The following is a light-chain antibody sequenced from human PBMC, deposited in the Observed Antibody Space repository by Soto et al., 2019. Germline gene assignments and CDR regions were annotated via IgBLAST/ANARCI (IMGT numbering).Light chain of an antibody. V-gene: IGKV3-15*01. J-gene: IGKJ2*01. CDR3: QQYNNWPWNT. Sequence: EIVMTQSPVTLSVSPGERATLSSRASQSVYSNLAWYQQKPGQAPRLLIYGASSRATGVPARFSGSGSGTEFTLTISSLQSADFAVYYCQQYNNWPWNTFGQGTRLDIK. CDR2: GAS. CDR1: QSVYSN.